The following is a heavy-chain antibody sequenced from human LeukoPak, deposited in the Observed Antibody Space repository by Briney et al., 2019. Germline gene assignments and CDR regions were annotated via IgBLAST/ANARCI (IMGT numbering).Heavy chain of an antibody. CDR1: GYTFTSYG. D-gene: IGHD6-25*01. Sequence: ASVKVSCKASGYTFTSYGISWVRQAPGQGLEWMGWISAYNGNTNYAQKLQGRVTMTTDTPTSTVYMELRSLRSDDTAVYYCGRHDGGSGWPWLGIDYWGQGTLVTVSS. V-gene: IGHV1-18*01. CDR2: ISAYNGNT. CDR3: GRHDGGSGWPWLGIDY. J-gene: IGHJ4*02.